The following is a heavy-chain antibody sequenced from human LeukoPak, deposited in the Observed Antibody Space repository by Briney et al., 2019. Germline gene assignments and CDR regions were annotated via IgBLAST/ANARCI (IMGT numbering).Heavy chain of an antibody. D-gene: IGHD6-13*01. CDR3: AKAVTLAAAGTRGDY. V-gene: IGHV3-30*18. CDR1: GFTFSSYG. J-gene: IGHJ4*02. Sequence: PGGSLRLSCAASGFTFSSYGMHWVRQAPGKGLEWVAVISYDGSNKYYADSVKGRFTISRDNSKNTLYLQMNSLRAEDTAVYYCAKAVTLAAAGTRGDYWGQGTLVTVSS. CDR2: ISYDGSNK.